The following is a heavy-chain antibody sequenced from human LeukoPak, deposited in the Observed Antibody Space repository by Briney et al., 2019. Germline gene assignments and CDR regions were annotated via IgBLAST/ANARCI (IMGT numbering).Heavy chain of an antibody. J-gene: IGHJ4*02. CDR3: ARDLDFGGYSNFDY. CDR2: IKSDGSSI. CDR1: GFTFSSYW. D-gene: IGHD4-23*01. Sequence: GGSLRLSRAASGFTFSSYWMHWVRQAPGKGLVWVSRIKSDGSSIMYADSVKGRFTISRDNAKSTLYLQMNSLRAEDTAVYYCARDLDFGGYSNFDYWGQGTLVTVSS. V-gene: IGHV3-74*03.